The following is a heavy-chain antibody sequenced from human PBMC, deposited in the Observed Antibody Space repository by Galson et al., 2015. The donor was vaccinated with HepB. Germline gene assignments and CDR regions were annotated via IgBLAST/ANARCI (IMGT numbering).Heavy chain of an antibody. J-gene: IGHJ4*02. CDR1: GFSFSRDS. CDR2: IRSSTSTV. D-gene: IGHD5-12*01. CDR3: ARDFVSYSGFFDY. Sequence: SLRLSCAASGFSFSRDSMNWVRQAPGKGLEWVSYIRSSTSTVFYADSVQGRFTISRDSAKNSLYLQMNSLRAEDTAVYYCARDFVSYSGFFDYWGQGILVTVSS. V-gene: IGHV3-48*04.